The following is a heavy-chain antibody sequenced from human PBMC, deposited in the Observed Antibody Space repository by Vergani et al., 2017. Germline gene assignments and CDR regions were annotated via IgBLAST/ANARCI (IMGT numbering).Heavy chain of an antibody. CDR1: GGSISSGSYY. J-gene: IGHJ6*04. V-gene: IGHV4-61*02. D-gene: IGHD3-3*01. CDR3: AIDSRDDFWSVFYMAV. CDR2: IYTSGST. Sequence: QVQLQESGPGLVKPSQTLSLTCTVSGGSISSGSYYWSWIRQPAGKGLEWIGRIYTSGSTNYNPSLKSRVTMSVDTSKNQFSLKLSSVTAADTAVYYCAIDSRDDFWSVFYMAVWAKGTTVTFSS.